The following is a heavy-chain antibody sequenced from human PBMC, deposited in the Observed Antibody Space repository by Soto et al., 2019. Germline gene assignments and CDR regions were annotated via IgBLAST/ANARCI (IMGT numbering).Heavy chain of an antibody. CDR1: GDSIRSLGYC. CDR3: ARGNGSKVLDH. CDR2: VYPSGAT. V-gene: IGHV4-30-2*01. D-gene: IGHD6-13*01. J-gene: IGHJ4*02. Sequence: QLQLQESGSGLVKPSQTLSLTYSVSGDSIRSLGYCWDRIRQAPGRGLEWIGYVYPSGATYYNPSFRGRLTLSIDRSKYQFSLKLTSVTAADTAVYYCARGNGSKVLDHWGQGTRVTVSS.